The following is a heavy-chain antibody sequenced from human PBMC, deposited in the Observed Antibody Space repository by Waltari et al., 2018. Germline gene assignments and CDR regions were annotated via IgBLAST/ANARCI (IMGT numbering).Heavy chain of an antibody. CDR2: SSTDASDT. CDR1: GFTFSSFW. D-gene: IGHD6-19*01. V-gene: IGHV3-74*03. J-gene: IGHJ4*02. CDR3: ARDVIAVAGFDY. Sequence: EEQLVESGGGLVQPGDSLRLSCAASGFTFSSFWMNWVRQAPGKGPLWVSRSSTDASDTTYADSVKGRFTISRDNAKNSLYLQMNSLRAEDTAVYYCARDVIAVAGFDYWGQGTLVTVSS.